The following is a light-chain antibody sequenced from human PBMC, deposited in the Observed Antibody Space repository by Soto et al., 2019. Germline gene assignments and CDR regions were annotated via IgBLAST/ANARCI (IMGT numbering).Light chain of an antibody. V-gene: IGKV3-20*01. CDR1: LSISSTS. Sequence: IVLTQSPGPLSLSPGERATLSCRASLSISSTSLAWYQQKPGQAPRLLIYGASNRDTGIPDRFSGSGSGADFTLPISSLEPAEFAVYYCQQFESSSPYTFGQGTKLE. CDR2: GAS. CDR3: QQFESSSPYT. J-gene: IGKJ2*01.